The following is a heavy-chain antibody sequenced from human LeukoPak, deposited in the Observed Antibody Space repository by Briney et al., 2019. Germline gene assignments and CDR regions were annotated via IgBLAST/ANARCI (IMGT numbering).Heavy chain of an antibody. CDR2: ISYDGSNK. J-gene: IGHJ5*02. CDR1: GFTFSSYG. CDR3: AKVEGSGSMNWSDP. D-gene: IGHD3-10*01. Sequence: GGSLRLSCAASGFTFSSYGMHWVRQAPGKGLEWVAVISYDGSNKYYADSVKGRFTISRDNSKNTLYLQMNSLRAEGTAVYYCAKVEGSGSMNWSDPWGQGTLVTVSS. V-gene: IGHV3-30*18.